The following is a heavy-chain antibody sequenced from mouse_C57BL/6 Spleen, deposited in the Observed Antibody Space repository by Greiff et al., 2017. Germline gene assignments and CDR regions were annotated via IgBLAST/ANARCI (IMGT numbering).Heavy chain of an antibody. CDR2: INPGSGGT. CDR3: ARGVYYGSRNAMDY. D-gene: IGHD1-1*01. CDR1: GYAFTNYL. V-gene: IGHV1-54*01. J-gene: IGHJ4*01. Sequence: QVQLKESGAELVRPGTSVKVSCKASGYAFTNYLIEWVKQRPGQGLEWIGVINPGSGGTNYNEKFKGKATLTADKSSSTAYMQLSSLTSEDSAVYFCARGVYYGSRNAMDYWGQGTSVTVSS.